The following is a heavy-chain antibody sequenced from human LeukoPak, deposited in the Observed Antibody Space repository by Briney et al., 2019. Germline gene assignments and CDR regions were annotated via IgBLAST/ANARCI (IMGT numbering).Heavy chain of an antibody. V-gene: IGHV3-30*04. Sequence: PGGSLRLSCAASGYTFSSYAMHWVRQAPGKGLEWVAVISYDGSNKYYADSVKGRFTISRDNSKNTLYLQMNSLRAEDTAVYYCARDEEVVVVAATVYWGQGTLVTVSS. J-gene: IGHJ4*02. CDR3: ARDEEVVVVAATVY. D-gene: IGHD2-15*01. CDR2: ISYDGSNK. CDR1: GYTFSSYA.